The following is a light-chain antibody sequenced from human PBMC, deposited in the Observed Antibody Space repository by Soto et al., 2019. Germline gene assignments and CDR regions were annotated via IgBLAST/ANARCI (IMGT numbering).Light chain of an antibody. CDR1: QSVTTF. CDR2: DAS. J-gene: IGKJ5*01. Sequence: EIVLTQSPATLSLSPVERATLSCRASQSVTTFLAWYQQKPGQAPRLLIYDASDRAPGIPARFSGSGSATDFTLTINKLEPEDSAVYYCQQRSNWPPSITCGQGTRREIK. CDR3: QQRSNWPPSIT. V-gene: IGKV3-11*01.